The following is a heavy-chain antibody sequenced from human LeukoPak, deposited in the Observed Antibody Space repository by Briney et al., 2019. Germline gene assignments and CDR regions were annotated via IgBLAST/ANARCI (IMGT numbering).Heavy chain of an antibody. CDR1: GGSISSGDYY. CDR2: MYYSGST. J-gene: IGHJ4*02. CDR3: ARAWGAAAPS. Sequence: PSQTLSLTCTVSGGSISSGDYYWSWIRQPPEKGLEWIAYMYYSGSTYYNPSLKSRVTMSADTSKNQLSLKLSSVTAADTAVYYCARAWGAAAPSWGQGTLVTVSS. D-gene: IGHD6-13*01. V-gene: IGHV4-30-4*01.